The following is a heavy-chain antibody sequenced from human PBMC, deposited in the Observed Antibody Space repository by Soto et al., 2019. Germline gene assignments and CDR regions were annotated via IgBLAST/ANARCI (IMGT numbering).Heavy chain of an antibody. J-gene: IGHJ4*02. Sequence: SGPTLVNPTQTLTLTCTFSGFSLTSRGVCVSWIRQPPGKALEWLARIDWDGDKYYSTSLKTRLTISKDTSKNQVVLTMTTMDPVDTATYYCARTQSTIAFDYWGQGALVTVSS. CDR2: IDWDGDK. D-gene: IGHD3-3*01. V-gene: IGHV2-70*11. CDR1: GFSLTSRGVC. CDR3: ARTQSTIAFDY.